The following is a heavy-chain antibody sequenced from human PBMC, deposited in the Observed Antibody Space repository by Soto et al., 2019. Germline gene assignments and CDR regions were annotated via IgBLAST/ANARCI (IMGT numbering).Heavy chain of an antibody. Sequence: HPGGSLRLSCAASGFTFSSYGMHWVRQAPGKGLEWVAVIWYDGSNKYYADSVKGRFTISRDNSKNTLYLQMNSLRAEDTAVYYCARDSTQIVPAATPDYWDQGTLVTVSS. CDR1: GFTFSSYG. D-gene: IGHD2-2*01. V-gene: IGHV3-33*01. J-gene: IGHJ4*02. CDR2: IWYDGSNK. CDR3: ARDSTQIVPAATPDY.